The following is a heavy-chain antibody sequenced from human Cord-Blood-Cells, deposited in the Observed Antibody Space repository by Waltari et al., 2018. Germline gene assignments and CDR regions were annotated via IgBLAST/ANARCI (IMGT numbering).Heavy chain of an antibody. CDR3: ARDLGYSSSWFDY. V-gene: IGHV3-33*01. Sequence: QVQLVESGGGVVQPGRSLRLSCAASGFTFSSYGMHWVRQAPGKGLEWVAVIWYDGSNKYYADSGKGRFTISRDNSKNTLYLQMNSLRAEDTAVYYCARDLGYSSSWFDYWGQGTLVTVSS. CDR1: GFTFSSYG. J-gene: IGHJ4*02. CDR2: IWYDGSNK. D-gene: IGHD6-13*01.